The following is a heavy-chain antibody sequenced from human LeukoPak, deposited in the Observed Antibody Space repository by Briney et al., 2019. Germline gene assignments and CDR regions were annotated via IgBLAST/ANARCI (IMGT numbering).Heavy chain of an antibody. Sequence: GASVKVSCKVSGYSLTELSLHWVRQAPGKGLEWMGGLDPADGEMIYTRMFQGRITMTEDSSTDTAYMEMSSLRSDDTAVYYCATGRTKWDLLNYWGQGTLVTVSS. J-gene: IGHJ4*02. CDR3: ATGRTKWDLLNY. CDR1: GYSLTELS. CDR2: LDPADGEM. V-gene: IGHV1-24*01. D-gene: IGHD1-26*01.